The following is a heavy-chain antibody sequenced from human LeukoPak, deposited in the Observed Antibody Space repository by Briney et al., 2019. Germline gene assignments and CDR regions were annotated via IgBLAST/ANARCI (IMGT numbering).Heavy chain of an antibody. J-gene: IGHJ6*02. V-gene: IGHV4-59*08. CDR1: GGFISSYY. Sequence: SETLSLTCTVSGGFISSYYWSWIRQPPGKGLEGIGYIYYSGSTNYNPSLKSRVTISVDTSKNQFSLKLSSVTAADTAVYYCARRPLYAGNDYYYYYGMDVWGQGTTVTVSS. CDR2: IYYSGST. CDR3: ARRPLYAGNDYYYYYGMDV. D-gene: IGHD4-23*01.